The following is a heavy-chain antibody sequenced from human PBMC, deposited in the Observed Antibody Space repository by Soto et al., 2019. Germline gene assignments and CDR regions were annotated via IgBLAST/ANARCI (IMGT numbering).Heavy chain of an antibody. CDR3: AKGGSSWTEWFDP. Sequence: QVQLVQSGAEVKKPGASVKVSCKASGYPLTAKYLHWVRQAPGQGLEWMGWINPSSGGTKEAQKFRGVVTMTRDTSISAAYMELSRLTSDDTAVYYCAKGGSSWTEWFDPWGQGTLVTVSS. CDR2: INPSSGGT. V-gene: IGHV1-2*02. J-gene: IGHJ5*02. CDR1: GYPLTAKY. D-gene: IGHD6-13*01.